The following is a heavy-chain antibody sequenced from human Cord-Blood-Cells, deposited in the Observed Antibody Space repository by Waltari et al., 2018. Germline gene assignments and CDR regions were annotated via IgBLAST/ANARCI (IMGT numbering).Heavy chain of an antibody. Sequence: QAQLVESGAGVVQRGRSLRLSCAASVFTFRSSGTPWVRKAPRKGLEWVAVISYEGSNKYYADSVKGRFTISRDNSKNTLYLQMNSLRAEDTAVYYCAKDSAHAFDIWGQGTMVTVSS. J-gene: IGHJ3*02. V-gene: IGHV3-30*18. CDR2: ISYEGSNK. CDR3: AKDSAHAFDI. D-gene: IGHD6-6*01. CDR1: VFTFRSSG.